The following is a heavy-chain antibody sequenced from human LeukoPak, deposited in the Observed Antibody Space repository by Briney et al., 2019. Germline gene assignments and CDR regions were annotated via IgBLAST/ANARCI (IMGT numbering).Heavy chain of an antibody. CDR1: GFTVSSYY. J-gene: IGHJ3*02. D-gene: IGHD2-21*02. CDR3: ARHRGCGDCYPPANDAFDI. CDR2: IYSGGST. Sequence: GGSLRLSCAASGFTVSSYYMSWVRQAPGKGLEWVSVIYSGGSTYYADSVKGRFTISRDNSKSTLYLQMNSLRAEDTAVYYCARHRGCGDCYPPANDAFDIWGQGTMVSVSS. V-gene: IGHV3-66*04.